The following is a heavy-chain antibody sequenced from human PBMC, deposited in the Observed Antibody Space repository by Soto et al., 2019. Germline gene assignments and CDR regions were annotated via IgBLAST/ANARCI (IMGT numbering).Heavy chain of an antibody. D-gene: IGHD2-2*01. Sequence: SDTLSLTCPVSGDSLTKGTYYWTWLRQHPGKGLEWIGYIYHSGRTNYNPSLKSRISMSVDTSENQFSLKLSSVTAADTAVYFCAREDRPGISYFDLWGQGTLVTVS. CDR3: AREDRPGISYFDL. J-gene: IGHJ4*02. CDR2: IYHSGRT. V-gene: IGHV4-31*03. CDR1: GDSLTKGTYY.